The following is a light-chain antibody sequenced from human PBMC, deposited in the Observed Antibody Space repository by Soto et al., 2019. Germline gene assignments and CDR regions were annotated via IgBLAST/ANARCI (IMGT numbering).Light chain of an antibody. V-gene: IGKV1-39*01. CDR2: AAS. CDR1: ENIARH. CDR3: QQSYSTLSIT. J-gene: IGKJ5*01. Sequence: DIPMTQSPSSLSASVGDRVTITCRASENIARHLNWYQQKPGKAPKLLIYAASSLQNGVPSRFRGGGSGTDFTLTISNLQPEDFATYYCQQSYSTLSITFGQGTRLEIK.